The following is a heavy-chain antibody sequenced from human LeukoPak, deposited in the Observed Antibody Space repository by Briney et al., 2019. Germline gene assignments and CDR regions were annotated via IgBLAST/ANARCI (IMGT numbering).Heavy chain of an antibody. CDR2: IYYSGST. CDR1: GGSISSYY. CDR3: ARDPYYYGSGSSY. J-gene: IGHJ4*02. Sequence: SETLSLTCTVSGGSISSYYWSWIRQPPGKGLEWIGSIYYSGSTYYNPSLKSRVTISVDTSKNQFSLKLSSVTAADTAVYYCARDPYYYGSGSSYWGQGTLVTVSS. D-gene: IGHD3-10*01. V-gene: IGHV4-59*12.